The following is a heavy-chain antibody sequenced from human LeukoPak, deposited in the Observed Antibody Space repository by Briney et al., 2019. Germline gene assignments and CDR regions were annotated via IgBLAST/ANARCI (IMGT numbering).Heavy chain of an antibody. J-gene: IGHJ5*02. CDR3: ALGYCSSTSCYWFDP. CDR1: GDSVSSNSAA. D-gene: IGHD2-2*01. CDR2: TYYRSKWYN. Sequence: SQTLSLTCAISGDSVSSNSAAWNWIRQSPARGLEWLGRTYYRSKWYNDYAVSVKSRITINPDTSKNQFSLQLNSVTPEDTAVYYCALGYCSSTSCYWFDPWGQGTLVTVSS. V-gene: IGHV6-1*01.